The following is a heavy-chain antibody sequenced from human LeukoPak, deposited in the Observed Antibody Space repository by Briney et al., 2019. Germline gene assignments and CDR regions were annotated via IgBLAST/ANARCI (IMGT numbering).Heavy chain of an antibody. Sequence: PGRSLRLSCAVSGCTFSSYAMHWVRQAPGKGLEWVAVISYDGSNKYYADSVKGRFTISRDNSKNTLYLQMNSLRAEDTAVYYCARPQWELGIGAFDIWGQGTMVTVSS. D-gene: IGHD1-26*01. CDR1: GCTFSSYA. V-gene: IGHV3-30-3*01. J-gene: IGHJ3*02. CDR3: ARPQWELGIGAFDI. CDR2: ISYDGSNK.